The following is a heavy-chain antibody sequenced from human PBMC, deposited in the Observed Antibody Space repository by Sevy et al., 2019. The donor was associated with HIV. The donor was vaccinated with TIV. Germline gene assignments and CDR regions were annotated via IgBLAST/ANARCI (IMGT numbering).Heavy chain of an antibody. CDR3: AREAAEGGFGEDV. Sequence: GGSLRLSCAASGFTFSSYCMHWVRQAPGKGLVWVSRINSDGSSTRYANSVKGRFTISRDNAKNTLYLQMNSLRAEDTAVYYCAREAAEGGFGEDVWGKGTTVTVSS. CDR1: GFTFSSYC. D-gene: IGHD3-10*01. V-gene: IGHV3-74*01. J-gene: IGHJ6*04. CDR2: INSDGSST.